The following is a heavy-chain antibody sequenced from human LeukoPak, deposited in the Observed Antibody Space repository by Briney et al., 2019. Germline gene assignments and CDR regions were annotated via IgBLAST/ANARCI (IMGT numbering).Heavy chain of an antibody. CDR3: VKDGTLTTTDFQH. Sequence: PGGSLRLSCAASGFTFSNYGMHWVRQPQRKGLEWVAIIWYDESNKNYADSAKGRFTISRDNSKNMLYLQMNSLRAEDTAVYYCVKDGTLTTTDFQHWGQGTLVTVSS. J-gene: IGHJ1*01. D-gene: IGHD4-11*01. V-gene: IGHV3-33*06. CDR2: IWYDESNK. CDR1: GFTFSNYG.